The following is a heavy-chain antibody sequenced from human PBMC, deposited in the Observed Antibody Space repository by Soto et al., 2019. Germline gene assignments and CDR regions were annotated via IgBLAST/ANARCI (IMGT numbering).Heavy chain of an antibody. J-gene: IGHJ6*02. V-gene: IGHV5-51*01. D-gene: IGHD2-15*01. CDR3: VRQRGVGYSSGGSGYWYTQYGMDV. CDR2: VYPGDSNT. CDR1: GYSFTSEL. Sequence: GASMKISCKGSGYSFTSELNGWVRQMPGKGLELMGIVYPGDSNTRYRPSFQGQVTISADKSICAAYLQWSSLKASDTAMYYCVRQRGVGYSSGGSGYWYTQYGMDVRCQGT.